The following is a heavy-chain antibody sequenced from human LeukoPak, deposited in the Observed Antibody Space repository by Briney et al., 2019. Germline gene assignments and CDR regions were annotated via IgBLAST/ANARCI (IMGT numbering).Heavy chain of an antibody. D-gene: IGHD6-19*01. CDR1: GFTFSSYD. Sequence: GGSLRLSCVASGFTFSSYDRNWVRQAPGKGLEWVALISYDGSNKYYADSVKGRFTISRDNSKNTLYLQMNSLRAEDTAVYYCARGGVYSSGSYYLYYFDYWGQGTLVTVSS. V-gene: IGHV3-30-3*01. J-gene: IGHJ4*02. CDR3: ARGGVYSSGSYYLYYFDY. CDR2: ISYDGSNK.